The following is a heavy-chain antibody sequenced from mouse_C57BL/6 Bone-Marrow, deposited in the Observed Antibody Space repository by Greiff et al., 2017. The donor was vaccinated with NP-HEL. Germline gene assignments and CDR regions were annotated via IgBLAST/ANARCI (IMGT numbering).Heavy chain of an antibody. D-gene: IGHD1-1*01. Sequence: EVQLQQSGPELVKPGASVKIPCKASGYTFTDYNMDWVKQSHGKSLEWIGDINPNNGGTIYNQKFKGKATLTVDKSSSTAYMELRSLTSEDTAVYYCARLGLYYYGSSYYYFDYWGQGTTLTVSS. CDR3: ARLGLYYYGSSYYYFDY. CDR1: GYTFTDYN. V-gene: IGHV1-18*01. J-gene: IGHJ2*01. CDR2: INPNNGGT.